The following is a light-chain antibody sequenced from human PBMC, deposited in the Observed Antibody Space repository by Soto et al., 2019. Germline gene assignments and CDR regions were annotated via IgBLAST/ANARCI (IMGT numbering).Light chain of an antibody. V-gene: IGKV1-39*01. CDR2: AAS. CDR3: QQSYSTLT. J-gene: IGKJ3*01. Sequence: DIQMTQSPSSLSASVGDRVTITCRASQSISSYLNWYQQKPGKPPKLLIYAASSLQSGVPSRFSGSVSGTDFTLTISSLQPEHFSTYYCQQSYSTLTFGPGTKVDIK. CDR1: QSISSY.